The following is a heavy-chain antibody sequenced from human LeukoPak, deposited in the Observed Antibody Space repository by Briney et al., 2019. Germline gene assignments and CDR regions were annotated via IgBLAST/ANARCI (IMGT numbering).Heavy chain of an antibody. V-gene: IGHV1-2*02. D-gene: IGHD5-12*01. CDR3: ARDRGGYGYFDY. CDR2: INPNTGGT. Sequence: GASVKVSCKASGGTFSSYAISWVRQAPGQGLEWMGWINPNTGGTNYAQKFQGRVTLTRDTSISTAYMELNRLRSDDTAVYYCARDRGGYGYFDYWGQGTLVTVSS. CDR1: GGTFSSYA. J-gene: IGHJ4*02.